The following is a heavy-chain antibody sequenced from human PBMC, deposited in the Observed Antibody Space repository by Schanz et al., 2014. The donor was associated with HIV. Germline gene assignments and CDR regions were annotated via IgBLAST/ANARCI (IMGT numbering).Heavy chain of an antibody. V-gene: IGHV1-8*01. CDR3: AKVVRFAMVTAPYYFDS. Sequence: QVQLVQSGAEVEKPGASVKVSCKASGYTFTRYDINWVRQATGQGLEWMGWMNPNSGNTGYAQKFQGRVTMTRNTSINTAYMELSSLRSEDTAVYYCAKVVRFAMVTAPYYFDSWGQGTLVTVSS. CDR1: GYTFTRYD. CDR2: MNPNSGNT. D-gene: IGHD2-15*01. J-gene: IGHJ4*02.